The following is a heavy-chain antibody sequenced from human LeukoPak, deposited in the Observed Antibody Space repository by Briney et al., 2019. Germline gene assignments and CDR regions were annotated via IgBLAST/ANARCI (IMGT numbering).Heavy chain of an antibody. Sequence: GGSLRLSCAASGFPVNKYEIQWVRQAPGEGLEWVSYVDAGATSTKYADSGWGRFTLYRDNAHNSVHLQMNSLRDEDTAVFYCVRGRLLRSTTYFDSRGTGALVTVSS. CDR1: GFPVNKYE. CDR2: VDAGATST. D-gene: IGHD5-12*01. V-gene: IGHV3-48*03. CDR3: VRGRLLRSTTYFDS. J-gene: IGHJ4*01.